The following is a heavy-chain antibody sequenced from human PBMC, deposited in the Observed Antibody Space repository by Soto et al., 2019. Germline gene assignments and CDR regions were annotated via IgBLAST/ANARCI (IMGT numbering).Heavy chain of an antibody. J-gene: IGHJ6*02. CDR1: GYSISSGYY. CDR2: IYHSGST. Sequence: SETLSLSCAVSGYSISSGYYWGWIRQPPGKGLEWIGSIYHSGSTYYNPSLKSRVTISVDTSKNQFSLKLSSVTAADTAVYYCARGGIAAAGLYYYYGMDVWGQGTTVT. CDR3: ARGGIAAAGLYYYYGMDV. V-gene: IGHV4-38-2*01. D-gene: IGHD6-13*01.